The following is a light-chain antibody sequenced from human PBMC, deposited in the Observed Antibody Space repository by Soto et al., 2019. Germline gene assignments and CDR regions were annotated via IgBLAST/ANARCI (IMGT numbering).Light chain of an antibody. CDR3: QQCNNWPPVT. CDR1: ESVGSN. CDR2: GAS. J-gene: IGKJ1*01. Sequence: EIVMTQSPATLSVSPGERATLSCRASESVGSNLAWYQQKPGQAPRLLIHGASKRATGIPARFSGSGSGTEFTLTISSLQSEDFAVYYCQQCNNWPPVTFGQGTKVDIK. V-gene: IGKV3-15*01.